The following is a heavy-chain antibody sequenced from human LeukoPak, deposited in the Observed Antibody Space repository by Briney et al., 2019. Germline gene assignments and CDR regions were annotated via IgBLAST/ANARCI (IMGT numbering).Heavy chain of an antibody. CDR1: GYTFTNYY. D-gene: IGHD3-10*01. Sequence: ASVKVSCKASGYTFTNYYIHWVRQAPGQGLECMGIINPSGGSTSYAQKFQGRVTMTRDMSTSTVYMELSSLRSEDTAMYYCARFFIGEYYFDSWGQGIPVTVSS. V-gene: IGHV1-46*01. CDR3: ARFFIGEYYFDS. J-gene: IGHJ4*02. CDR2: INPSGGST.